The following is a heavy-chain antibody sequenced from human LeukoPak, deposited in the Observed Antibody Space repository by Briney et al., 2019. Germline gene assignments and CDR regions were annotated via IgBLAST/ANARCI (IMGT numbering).Heavy chain of an antibody. CDR3: ARDPYEDYYDSSGYYHMDV. Sequence: KSGGSLRLSCAASGFTFSSYSMNWVRQAPGKGLEWVSSISSSSSYIYYADSVKGRFTISRDNAKNSLYLQMDSLRAEDTAVYYCARDPYEDYYDSSGYYHMDVWGQGTTVTVSS. V-gene: IGHV3-21*01. CDR1: GFTFSSYS. CDR2: ISSSSSYI. D-gene: IGHD3-22*01. J-gene: IGHJ6*03.